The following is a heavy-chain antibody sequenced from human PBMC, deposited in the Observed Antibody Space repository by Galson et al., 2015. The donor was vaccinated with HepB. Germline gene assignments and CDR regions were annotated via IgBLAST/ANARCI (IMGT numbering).Heavy chain of an antibody. D-gene: IGHD4-17*01. V-gene: IGHV3-11*06. Sequence: SLRLSCAASGFTFRDYYMSWIRQTPGKGLEWLSYISSNTGTYTNYADSVKGRPTISRDNAENPLYLQMSSLRVEDAAVYYCARVADSHYGDHTHFDSWGQGTLVTVSS. CDR2: ISSNTGTYT. J-gene: IGHJ4*02. CDR1: GFTFRDYY. CDR3: ARVADSHYGDHTHFDS.